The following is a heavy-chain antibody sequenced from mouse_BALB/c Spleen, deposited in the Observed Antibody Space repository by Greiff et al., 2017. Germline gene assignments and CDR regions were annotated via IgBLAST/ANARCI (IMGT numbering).Heavy chain of an antibody. CDR1: GYTFTSYW. V-gene: IGHV1S81*02. Sequence: VKLQESGAELVKPGASVKLSCKASGYTFTSYWMHWVKQRPGQGLEWIGEINPSNGRTNYNEKFKSKATLTVDKSSSTAYMQLSSLTSEDSAVYYCARALRLYFDVWGAGTTVTVSS. D-gene: IGHD1-2*01. J-gene: IGHJ1*01. CDR2: INPSNGRT. CDR3: ARALRLYFDV.